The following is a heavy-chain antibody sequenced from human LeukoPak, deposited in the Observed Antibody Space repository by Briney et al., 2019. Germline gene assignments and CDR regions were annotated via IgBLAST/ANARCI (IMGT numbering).Heavy chain of an antibody. D-gene: IGHD5-12*01. Sequence: GASVKVSCKASGYIFSDYYMHWVRQAPGQGLEWMGWINPNSGGTNYAQKFQGRVTMTRDTSINTAYMELSGLRSDDTAVYYCARAGGGGYDQNWFDPWGQGTLVTVSS. CDR2: INPNSGGT. J-gene: IGHJ5*02. CDR3: ARAGGGGYDQNWFDP. CDR1: GYIFSDYY. V-gene: IGHV1-2*02.